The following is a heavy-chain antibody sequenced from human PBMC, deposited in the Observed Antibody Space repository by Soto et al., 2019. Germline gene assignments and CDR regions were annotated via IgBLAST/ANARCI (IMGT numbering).Heavy chain of an antibody. V-gene: IGHV4-34*01. Sequence: QVQLQQWGAGLLKPSETLSLTCAVYGGSFSGNYWSWIRQPPGKGLEWIGEINHSGSTNYNPSLKSRVTISVDTSKNQFSLKLSSVTAADTAVYYCARYGYSSGWYPYYYYYMDVWGKGTTVTVSS. CDR1: GGSFSGNY. D-gene: IGHD6-19*01. CDR2: INHSGST. J-gene: IGHJ6*03. CDR3: ARYGYSSGWYPYYYYYMDV.